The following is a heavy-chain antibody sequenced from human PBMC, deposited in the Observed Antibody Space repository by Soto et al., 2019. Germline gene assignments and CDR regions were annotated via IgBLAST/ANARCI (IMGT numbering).Heavy chain of an antibody. Sequence: QVQLQESGPGLVKPSGTLSLTCVVSSGSISSSNWWSWVRQPPGKGLEWIGEIYHSGSTNYNPSLKSRVTISVDKSKNQFSLKLSSVTAADTAVYYCAREVLWFGELSNNYFDYWGQGTLVTVSS. J-gene: IGHJ4*02. CDR1: SGSISSSNW. V-gene: IGHV4-4*02. D-gene: IGHD3-10*01. CDR2: IYHSGST. CDR3: AREVLWFGELSNNYFDY.